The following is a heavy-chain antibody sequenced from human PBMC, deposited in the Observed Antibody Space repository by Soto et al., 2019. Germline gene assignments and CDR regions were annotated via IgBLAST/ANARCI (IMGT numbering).Heavy chain of an antibody. CDR3: ASARLCVS. CDR1: GFTFTTYW. Sequence: EVQLVESGGGLVQPGGSLRLSCAASGFTFTTYWMSWVRQAPGKGLEWVANIKQDGSEKYYVDSVKGRFTISRDNAKNSLYLQMNRLRAEDTAVYYCASARLCVSWGQGTLVTVSS. D-gene: IGHD3-16*01. J-gene: IGHJ5*02. V-gene: IGHV3-7*01. CDR2: IKQDGSEK.